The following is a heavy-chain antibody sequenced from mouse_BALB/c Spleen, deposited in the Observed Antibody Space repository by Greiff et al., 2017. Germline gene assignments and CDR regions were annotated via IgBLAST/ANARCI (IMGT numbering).Heavy chain of an antibody. Sequence: VQLQESGGGLVKPGGSLKLSCAASGFTFSDYYMYWVRQTPEKRLEWVATISDGGSYTYYPDSVKGRFTISRDNAKNNLYLQMSSLKSEDTAMYYCARDRDYRPFAYWGQGTLVTVSA. D-gene: IGHD2-14*01. J-gene: IGHJ3*01. CDR1: GFTFSDYY. CDR3: ARDRDYRPFAY. CDR2: ISDGGSYT. V-gene: IGHV5-4*02.